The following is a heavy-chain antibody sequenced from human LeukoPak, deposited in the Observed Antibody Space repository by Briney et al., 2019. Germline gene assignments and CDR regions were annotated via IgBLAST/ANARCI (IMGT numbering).Heavy chain of an antibody. CDR3: AKDRPNNPLLVATLAPPDY. CDR1: GFTFSSYW. V-gene: IGHV3-23*01. Sequence: PGGSLRLSCAASGFTFSSYWMSWVRQAPGKGLEWVSAISGSGGSTYYADSVKGRFTISRDNSKNTLYLQMNSLRAEDTAVYYCAKDRPNNPLLVATLAPPDYWGQATLVTVSS. J-gene: IGHJ4*02. D-gene: IGHD2-15*01. CDR2: ISGSGGST.